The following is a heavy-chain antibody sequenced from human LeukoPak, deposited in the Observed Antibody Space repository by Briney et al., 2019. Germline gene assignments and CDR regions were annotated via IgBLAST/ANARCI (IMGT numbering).Heavy chain of an antibody. Sequence: GGSLRLSCVASGFSFTKYWMTWVRQAPGKGLEWVARLHPDGSERNYVGSVEGRFTVFGANAKSSLFLQMHSLRVEDTAVYYCARGGYVFDYLGQGTSVTVPS. J-gene: IGHJ4*02. CDR3: ARGGYVFDY. V-gene: IGHV3-7*01. CDR1: GFSFTKYW. CDR2: LHPDGSER. D-gene: IGHD5-12*01.